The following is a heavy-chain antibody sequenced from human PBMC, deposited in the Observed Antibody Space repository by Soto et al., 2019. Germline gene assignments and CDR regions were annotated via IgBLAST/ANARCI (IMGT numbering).Heavy chain of an antibody. D-gene: IGHD4-17*01. J-gene: IGHJ6*03. Sequence: SETLSLTCAVYGGSFSDSYWSWFRQPPGEGLEWIAEINHTGSTNYNPSLQSRVTISLDTSKSQFSLKLSSVTAADTAVYYCAKMTTVTKNYYYYTDVWGKGTTVTVSS. CDR1: GGSFSDSY. CDR2: INHTGST. V-gene: IGHV4-34*01. CDR3: AKMTTVTKNYYYYTDV.